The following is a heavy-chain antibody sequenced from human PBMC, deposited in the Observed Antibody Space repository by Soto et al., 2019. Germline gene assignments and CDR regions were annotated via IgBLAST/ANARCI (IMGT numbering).Heavy chain of an antibody. CDR2: IYYSGST. Sequence: SETLSLTCTVSGGSISSGGYYWSWIRQHPGKGREWIGYIYYSGSTYYNPSLKSRVTISVDTSKDQFSLKLSSVTAADTAVYYCAREHCSGGSCYFPLYCYYYGMDVWGQGTTVTVSS. J-gene: IGHJ6*02. V-gene: IGHV4-31*03. CDR1: GGSISSGGYY. D-gene: IGHD2-15*01. CDR3: AREHCSGGSCYFPLYCYYYGMDV.